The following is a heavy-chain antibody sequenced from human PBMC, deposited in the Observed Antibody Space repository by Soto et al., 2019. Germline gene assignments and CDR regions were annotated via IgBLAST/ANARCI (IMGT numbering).Heavy chain of an antibody. V-gene: IGHV4-31*03. J-gene: IGHJ6*02. D-gene: IGHD6-13*01. CDR2: IYYSGNT. CDR1: GSSISSGGYY. Sequence: SETLSLTFTVSGSSISSGGYYWSWIRQHPGKGLEWIGYIYYSGNTYYNPSLKSRVTISVDTSKNQFSLKLSSVTAADTAVYYCARGGSSWYYYGMDVWGQGTTVT. CDR3: ARGGSSWYYYGMDV.